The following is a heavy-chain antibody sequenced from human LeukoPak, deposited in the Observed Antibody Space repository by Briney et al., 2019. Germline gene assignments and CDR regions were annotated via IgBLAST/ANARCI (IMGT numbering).Heavy chain of an antibody. CDR2: IGTAGDT. V-gene: IGHV3-13*01. CDR3: ARVAKERVGGLYYFDY. D-gene: IGHD1-1*01. J-gene: IGHJ4*02. Sequence: GGSLRLSCAASGFTFSDYDMHWVRQATGKGLEWVSAIGTAGDTYYTGSVKGRFTISRENAKNSLYLQMNSLSAGDTAVYYCARVAKERVGGLYYFDYWGQGTLVTVSS. CDR1: GFTFSDYD.